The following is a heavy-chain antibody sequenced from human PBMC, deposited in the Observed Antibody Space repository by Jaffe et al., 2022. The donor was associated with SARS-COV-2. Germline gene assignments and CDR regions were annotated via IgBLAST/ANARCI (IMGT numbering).Heavy chain of an antibody. CDR3: ARMGASGHFDS. J-gene: IGHJ4*02. Sequence: EVQLVQSGAEVKKPGESLKMSCKGSGYSFATYWIGWVRQTPAKGLEWMGIIYPDDSDIKYSPSFQGQVTLSADKSISTAYLQWRSLKASDSAMYYCARMGASGHFDSWGQGALVTVSS. CDR1: GYSFATYW. CDR2: IYPDDSDI. D-gene: IGHD3-10*01. V-gene: IGHV5-51*01.